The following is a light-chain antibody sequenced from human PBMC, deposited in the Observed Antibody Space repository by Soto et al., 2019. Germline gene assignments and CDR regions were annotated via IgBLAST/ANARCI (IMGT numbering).Light chain of an antibody. J-gene: IGKJ1*01. CDR1: QSISSDF. Sequence: EIVLTQSPGTLSLSPGERATLSCRTSQSISSDFLAWYQQKPGQAPRLLIYGASSRAAGIPDRFSGSGSGTDFTLTISRLNPEDLAVYYCKHYGSSLWTFGQGTKVEIK. V-gene: IGKV3-20*01. CDR2: GAS. CDR3: KHYGSSLWT.